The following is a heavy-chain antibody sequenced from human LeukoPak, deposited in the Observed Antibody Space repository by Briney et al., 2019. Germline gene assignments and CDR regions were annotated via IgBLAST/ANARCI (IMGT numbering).Heavy chain of an antibody. CDR3: ARDREAAAGDKNWFDP. Sequence: SETLSLTCTVSGGSISSSSYSWGWIRQPPGKGLEWIGSIYYSGSTYYNPSLKSRVTISVDTSKNQFSLKLSSVTAADTAVYYCARDREAAAGDKNWFDPWGQGTLVTVSS. CDR2: IYYSGST. V-gene: IGHV4-39*07. D-gene: IGHD6-13*01. J-gene: IGHJ5*02. CDR1: GGSISSSSYS.